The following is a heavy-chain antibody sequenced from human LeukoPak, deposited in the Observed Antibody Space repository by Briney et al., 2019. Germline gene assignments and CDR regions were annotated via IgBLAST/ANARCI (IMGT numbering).Heavy chain of an antibody. Sequence: GGSLRLSCAGSGFTFSTYAMTWVRQAPGKGLEWVSTISDSAGGTYYADSVKGRFTISRDNSKNTLYLQMNSLRAEDTALYYCAIISRPGEGIWGQGTMVTVSS. V-gene: IGHV3-23*01. CDR3: AIISRPGEGI. CDR1: GFTFSTYA. D-gene: IGHD1-1*01. CDR2: ISDSAGGT. J-gene: IGHJ3*02.